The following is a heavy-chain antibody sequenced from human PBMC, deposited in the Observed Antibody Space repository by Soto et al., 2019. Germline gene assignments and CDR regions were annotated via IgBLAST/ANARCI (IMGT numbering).Heavy chain of an antibody. J-gene: IGHJ3*02. Sequence: PGGSLRLSCAASGFTFSSYGMHWVRQAPGKGLEWVAVISYDGSNKYYADSVKGRFTISRDNSKNTLYLQMNSLRAEDTAVYYCAKLEDYYDSSGYYGDGDAFDIWGQGTMVTVSS. CDR2: ISYDGSNK. CDR3: AKLEDYYDSSGYYGDGDAFDI. CDR1: GFTFSSYG. D-gene: IGHD3-22*01. V-gene: IGHV3-30*18.